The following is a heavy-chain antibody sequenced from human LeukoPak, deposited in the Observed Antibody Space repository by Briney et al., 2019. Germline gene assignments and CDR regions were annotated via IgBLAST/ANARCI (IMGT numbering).Heavy chain of an antibody. J-gene: IGHJ5*02. V-gene: IGHV3-20*04. Sequence: GGSLRLSCAASGFTFDDYGMSWVRQAPGKGLEWVTGINWNGGSTGYADSVKGRFTIPRDNAKNSLYLQMNSLRAEDTALYYCARAGADCSSTSCYVDWFAPWGQGTLVTVSS. CDR2: INWNGGST. D-gene: IGHD2-2*01. CDR1: GFTFDDYG. CDR3: ARAGADCSSTSCYVDWFAP.